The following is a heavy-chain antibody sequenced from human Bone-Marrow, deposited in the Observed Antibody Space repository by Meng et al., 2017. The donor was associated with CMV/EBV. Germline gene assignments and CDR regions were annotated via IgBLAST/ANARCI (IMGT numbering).Heavy chain of an antibody. D-gene: IGHD3-22*01. CDR1: RYD. J-gene: IGHJ5*02. V-gene: IGHV1-8*01. CDR2: MNPNSGNT. CDR3: ARGRIRYYYDSSGYYNNWFDP. Sequence: RYDINWVRQATGQGLEWMGWMNPNSGNTGYAQKFQGRVTMTRNTSISTAYMELSSLRSEDTAVYYCARGRIRYYYDSSGYYNNWFDPWGQGTLVTVSS.